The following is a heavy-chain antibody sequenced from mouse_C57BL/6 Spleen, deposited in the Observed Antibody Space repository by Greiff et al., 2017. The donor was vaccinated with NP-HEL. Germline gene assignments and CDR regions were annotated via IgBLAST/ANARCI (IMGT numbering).Heavy chain of an antibody. J-gene: IGHJ4*01. Sequence: EVKVVESGGGLVKPGGSLKLSCAASGFTFSIYAMSWVRQTPEKRLEWVATISDGGSYTYYPDNVKGRLPISRDNAKNNLYLQMSHLKSEDTAMYYCARDRPYYGSSYDYAMDYWGQGTSVTVSS. CDR2: ISDGGSYT. V-gene: IGHV5-4*01. D-gene: IGHD1-1*01. CDR3: ARDRPYYGSSYDYAMDY. CDR1: GFTFSIYA.